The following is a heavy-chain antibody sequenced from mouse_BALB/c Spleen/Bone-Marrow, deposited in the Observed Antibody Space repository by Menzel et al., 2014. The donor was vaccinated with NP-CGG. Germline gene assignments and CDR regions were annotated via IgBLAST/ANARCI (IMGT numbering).Heavy chain of an antibody. V-gene: IGHV1-80*01. CDR3: ASRGDYSYSMDY. J-gene: IGHJ4*01. D-gene: IGHD1-1*01. CDR2: IYPGDGDT. CDR1: GYAFSNYW. Sequence: QVQLKESGAELVRPGSSVKISCKASGYAFSNYWMNWMKQRPGQGLGWIGQIYPGDGDTNYNGEFKGKATLTADKSSNTAYMQLSSLTSEDSAVYFCASRGDYSYSMDYWGQGTSVTVSS.